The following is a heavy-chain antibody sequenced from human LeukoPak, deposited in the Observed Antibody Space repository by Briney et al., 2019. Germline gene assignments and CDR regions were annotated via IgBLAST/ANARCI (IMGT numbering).Heavy chain of an antibody. CDR3: ARGFDP. V-gene: IGHV4-61*02. CDR1: GGSITSGNYY. CDR2: IYASGNT. J-gene: IGHJ5*02. Sequence: SQTLSLTCTVSGGSITSGNYYWSWIRQPAGKGLEWIGRIYASGNTNYNPSPKSRVTISVDTSKNQFSLRLSSVTAADTAVYYCARGFDPWGQGTLVTVSS.